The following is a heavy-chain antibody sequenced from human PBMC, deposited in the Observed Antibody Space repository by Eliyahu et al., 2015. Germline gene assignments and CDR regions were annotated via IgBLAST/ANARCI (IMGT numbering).Heavy chain of an antibody. CDR1: GGSXSRSXYX. V-gene: IGHV4-39*07. Sequence: QLQLQESGPGLVKPSETLSLTCXVSGGSXSRSXYXWGWXRQPPGKGLEWIGSIYYSGSTYYNPSLKSRVTISVDTSKNQFSLKLSSVTAADTAVYYCARRGSSPGYYYYYGMDVWGQGTTVTVSS. CDR3: ARRGSSPGYYYYYGMDV. D-gene: IGHD1-26*01. CDR2: IYYSGST. J-gene: IGHJ6*02.